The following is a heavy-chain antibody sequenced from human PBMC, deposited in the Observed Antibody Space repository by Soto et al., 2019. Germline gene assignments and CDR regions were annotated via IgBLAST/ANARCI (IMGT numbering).Heavy chain of an antibody. CDR2: ISGSGGST. Sequence: GGSLRLSCAASGFTFSSYAMSWVRQAPGKGLEWVSAISGSGGSTYYADYVKGRFTISRDNSKNQLYLHMNSLRAEDPAVYYCAKATKVVVAATLPPPPKLHYYYYGMDVWGQGTTVTVSS. V-gene: IGHV3-23*01. CDR3: AKATKVVVAATLPPPPKLHYYYYGMDV. J-gene: IGHJ6*02. D-gene: IGHD2-15*01. CDR1: GFTFSSYA.